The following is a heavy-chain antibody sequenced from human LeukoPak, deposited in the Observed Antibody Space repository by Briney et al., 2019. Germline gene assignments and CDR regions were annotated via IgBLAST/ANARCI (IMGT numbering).Heavy chain of an antibody. D-gene: IGHD5-12*01. CDR3: ARDQGGGDSGYDLYSYYYGMDV. V-gene: IGHV4-31*03. J-gene: IGHJ6*02. CDR2: IHYSGST. Sequence: SETLSPTCTVSGGSINSGGYYWSWIRQHPGKGLEWIGYIHYSGSTHNNPSLQSRVTISVDTSKNQFSLKLSSVTAADTAVYYCARDQGGGDSGYDLYSYYYGMDVWGQGTTVTVSS. CDR1: GGSINSGGYY.